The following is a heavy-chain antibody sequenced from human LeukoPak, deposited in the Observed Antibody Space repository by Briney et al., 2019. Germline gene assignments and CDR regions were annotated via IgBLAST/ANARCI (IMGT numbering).Heavy chain of an antibody. D-gene: IGHD1-26*01. Sequence: PGGSLRLSCAAPGFTFSTYNMLWVRQTPGKGLEFLFYIKSGGNAVHYADSVKDRFTFSRDNAKNSLYLQMTGLRVEDSGIYYCARVGSRGDWFDYWGQGTRVTVSS. CDR1: GFTFSTYN. CDR2: IKSGGNAV. J-gene: IGHJ5*01. CDR3: ARVGSRGDWFDY. V-gene: IGHV3-48*01.